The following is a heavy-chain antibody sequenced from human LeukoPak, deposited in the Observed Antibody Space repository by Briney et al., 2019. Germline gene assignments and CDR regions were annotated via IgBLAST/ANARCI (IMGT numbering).Heavy chain of an antibody. CDR1: GFIFSSYA. V-gene: IGHV3-30*04. Sequence: GRSLRLSCAASGFIFSSYAMHWVRQAPGKGLEWVAVISYDGSNKYYADSVKGRFTISRDNSKNTLYLQMNSLRAEDTAVYYCACPRLAAAKKGYFDYWGQGTLVTVSS. D-gene: IGHD6-25*01. CDR2: ISYDGSNK. CDR3: ACPRLAAAKKGYFDY. J-gene: IGHJ4*02.